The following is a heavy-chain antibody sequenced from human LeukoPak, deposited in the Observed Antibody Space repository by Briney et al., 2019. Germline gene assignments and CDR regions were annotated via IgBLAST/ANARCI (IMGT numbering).Heavy chain of an antibody. J-gene: IGHJ4*02. Sequence: SETLSLTCTVSGGSISSYYWSWIRQPPGKGLEWIGYIHYSGSTNYNPSLKSRVTISVDTSKNQFSLKLSSVTAADTAVYYCARAGIVGATTGDFDYWGQGTLVTVSS. CDR3: ARAGIVGATTGDFDY. CDR2: IHYSGST. D-gene: IGHD1-26*01. CDR1: GGSISSYY. V-gene: IGHV4-59*01.